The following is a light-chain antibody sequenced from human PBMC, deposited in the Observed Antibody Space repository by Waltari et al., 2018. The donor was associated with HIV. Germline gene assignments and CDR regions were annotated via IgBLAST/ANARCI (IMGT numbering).Light chain of an antibody. Sequence: QSALTQPASVSGSPGQSITISCTGTSSDVGGYNYVSWYQQHPGKAPKLMIYEVSNRPSGVSNRFSGSNSGNTASLTISGLQAEDEADYYCSSYTSSSTPPYVFGTGTKVTVL. CDR2: EVS. V-gene: IGLV2-14*01. CDR3: SSYTSSSTPPYV. J-gene: IGLJ1*01. CDR1: SSDVGGYNY.